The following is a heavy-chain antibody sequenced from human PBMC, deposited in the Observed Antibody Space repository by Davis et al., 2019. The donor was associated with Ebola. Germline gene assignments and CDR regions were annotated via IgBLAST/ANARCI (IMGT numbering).Heavy chain of an antibody. J-gene: IGHJ6*02. CDR1: GGSISSSSYY. D-gene: IGHD6-6*01. Sequence: SETLSLTCTVSGGSISSSSYYWGWIRQPPGKGLEWIGSIYYSGSTYYNSSLKSRVTISVDTSKNQFSLKLSSVTAADTAVYYCARDLIAARPGDYYYYYGMDVWGQGTTVTVSS. CDR3: ARDLIAARPGDYYYYYGMDV. V-gene: IGHV4-39*07. CDR2: IYYSGST.